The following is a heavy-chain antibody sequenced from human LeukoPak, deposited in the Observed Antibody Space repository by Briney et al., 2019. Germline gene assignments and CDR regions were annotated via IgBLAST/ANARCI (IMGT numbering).Heavy chain of an antibody. Sequence: GGSLRLSCAACGFIFSTYAMHWVRQAPGKGLEWVSLISSGATYEYYADSVKGRFTISRDNSKNTLYLQLNSLRAEDTAVYYCARDSTYYYDSGSSGPHYFDNWGQGTLVTVSS. CDR2: ISSGATYE. J-gene: IGHJ4*02. V-gene: IGHV3-30*01. CDR3: ARDSTYYYDSGSSGPHYFDN. CDR1: GFIFSTYA. D-gene: IGHD3-10*01.